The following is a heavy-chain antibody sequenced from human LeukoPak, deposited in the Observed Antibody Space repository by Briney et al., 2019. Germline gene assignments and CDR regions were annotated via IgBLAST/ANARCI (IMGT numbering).Heavy chain of an antibody. CDR2: IFQSGSP. Sequence: SQTLSLTCDVSGGPMSSGGYSWTWIRQPPGKGLEWIGYIFQSGSPSYNPSLRSRVSISVDTSRNQFSLRLNSVTAADTAMYYCARDRAGLGLLDFWGQGTVATVSS. CDR3: ARDRAGLGLLDF. D-gene: IGHD3-16*01. CDR1: GGPMSSGGYS. J-gene: IGHJ3*01. V-gene: IGHV4-30-2*01.